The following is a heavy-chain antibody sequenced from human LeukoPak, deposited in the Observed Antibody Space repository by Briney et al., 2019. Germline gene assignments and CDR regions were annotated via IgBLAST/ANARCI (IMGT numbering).Heavy chain of an antibody. CDR3: ARGGAAAGTLTD. Sequence: GGSLRLSCAASGFTFSSYAMHWVRQAPGKGLEWVAVISYDGSNKYYADSVKGRFTISRDNSKNTLYLQMNSLRAEDTAVYYCARGGAAAGTLTDWGQGTLVTVSS. D-gene: IGHD6-13*01. J-gene: IGHJ4*02. CDR1: GFTFSSYA. CDR2: ISYDGSNK. V-gene: IGHV3-30-3*01.